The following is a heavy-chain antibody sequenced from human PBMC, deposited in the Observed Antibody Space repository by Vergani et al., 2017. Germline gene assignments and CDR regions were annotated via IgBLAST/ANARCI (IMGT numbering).Heavy chain of an antibody. CDR2: INPSGGST. Sequence: QVQLVQSGAEVKKPGASVKVSCKASGYTFTSYYMHWVRQAPGQGLEWMGLINPSGGSTNYAQKIQGRVTVTRDTSTSTVYMDLTSLRSEDTAVYYCARSRCSGTNCRLDYWGQGTLVTVSS. CDR3: ARSRCSGTNCRLDY. V-gene: IGHV1-46*03. D-gene: IGHD2-2*01. J-gene: IGHJ4*02. CDR1: GYTFTSYY.